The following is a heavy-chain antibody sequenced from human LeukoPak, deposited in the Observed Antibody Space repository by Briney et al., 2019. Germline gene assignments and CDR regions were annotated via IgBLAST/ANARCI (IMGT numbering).Heavy chain of an antibody. D-gene: IGHD2-21*02. Sequence: LGGSLRLSCAASGFTFSSYGMHWVRQAPGKGLEWVAFIRYDGSNKYYADSVKGRFTISRDNSKNTLYLQMNSLRAEDTAVYYCAKEVGTYCGGDCSNLHYYMDVWGKGTTVTVSS. V-gene: IGHV3-30*02. J-gene: IGHJ6*03. CDR3: AKEVGTYCGGDCSNLHYYMDV. CDR1: GFTFSSYG. CDR2: IRYDGSNK.